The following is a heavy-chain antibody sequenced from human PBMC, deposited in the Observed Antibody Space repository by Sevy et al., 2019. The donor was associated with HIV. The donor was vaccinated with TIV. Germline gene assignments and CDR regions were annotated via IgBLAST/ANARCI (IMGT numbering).Heavy chain of an antibody. Sequence: GGSLRLSCAASGFTFSSYAMSWVRRAPGKGLEWVSAISGSGGSTYYADSVKGRFTISRDNSKNTLYLQMNSLRAEDTAVYYCAKDSRLYYYGSGSYYGFDYWGQGTLVTVSS. J-gene: IGHJ4*02. V-gene: IGHV3-23*01. CDR3: AKDSRLYYYGSGSYYGFDY. CDR2: ISGSGGST. D-gene: IGHD3-10*01. CDR1: GFTFSSYA.